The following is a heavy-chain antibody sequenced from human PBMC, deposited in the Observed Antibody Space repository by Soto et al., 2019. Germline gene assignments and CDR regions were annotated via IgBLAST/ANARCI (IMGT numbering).Heavy chain of an antibody. CDR3: ARDSSCSSTSCYQNY. CDR1: GFTFSSYG. V-gene: IGHV3-33*01. Sequence: QVQLVESGGGVVQPGRSLRLSCAASGFTFSSYGMHWVRQAPGKGLEWVAVIWYDGSNKYYADSVKGRFTISRDNSKNTLYLQMNSLRAEDTAVYYCARDSSCSSTSCYQNYWGQGTLVTVSS. CDR2: IWYDGSNK. D-gene: IGHD2-2*01. J-gene: IGHJ4*02.